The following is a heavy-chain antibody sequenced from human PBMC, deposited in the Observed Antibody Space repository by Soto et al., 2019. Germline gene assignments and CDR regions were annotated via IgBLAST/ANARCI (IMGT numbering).Heavy chain of an antibody. CDR3: ARDWYMDY. J-gene: IGHJ4*02. CDR1: GFTFSNHW. V-gene: IGHV3-7*04. CDR2: KKQDGSEK. Sequence: EVQLVESGGGLVQPGESLRLSCAASGFTFSNHWINWIRQTPGRGLEWLAVKKQDGSEKYYVDSVKGRFTVSRDNAMNSAYLQMNSLRVDDTAVYYCARDWYMDYWGQGTLVTVSS. D-gene: IGHD1-20*01.